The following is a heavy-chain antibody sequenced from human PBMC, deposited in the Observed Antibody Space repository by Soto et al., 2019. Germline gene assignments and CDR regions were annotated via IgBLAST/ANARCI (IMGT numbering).Heavy chain of an antibody. D-gene: IGHD2-21*01. CDR2: IYYGGTT. J-gene: IGHJ5*02. Sequence: QVQLQESGPGLVTPSETLSLTCTVSGGSFSPNYWSWFRQPPGKGLEWVGYIYYGGTTSYNPSLKCRVTISLATSTRQFSLRLASVPAADTAVYYCARLGAYYQSLDPWGPGILVTVSS. CDR1: GGSFSPNY. V-gene: IGHV4-59*08. CDR3: ARLGAYYQSLDP.